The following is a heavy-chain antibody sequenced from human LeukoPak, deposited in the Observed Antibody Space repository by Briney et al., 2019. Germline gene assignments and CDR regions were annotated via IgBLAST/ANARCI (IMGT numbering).Heavy chain of an antibody. V-gene: IGHV3-11*04. J-gene: IGHJ4*02. Sequence: AGGSLRLSCEASEFTFNDYYLAWIRQAPGKGLEWVSFISSNGATKYYADSVKGRFTISRDNAKNSLFLYMNSLRDDDTAVYYYAIQMTMRVVVPYFDYWGQGTLVTVSS. D-gene: IGHD3-22*01. CDR2: ISSNGATK. CDR3: AIQMTMRVVVPYFDY. CDR1: EFTFNDYY.